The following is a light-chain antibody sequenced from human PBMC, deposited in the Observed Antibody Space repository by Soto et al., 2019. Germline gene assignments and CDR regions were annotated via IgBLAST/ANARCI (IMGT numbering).Light chain of an antibody. J-gene: IGKJ1*01. V-gene: IGKV3-20*01. CDR1: QTVKNNY. CDR2: GGS. CDR3: QQYSSSRT. Sequence: ETVLTQSPGTLSLSPGEGATLSCRASQTVKNNYLAWYQQRRGLAPRLLVYGGSSRATGIPVRFSGSGSETDFTLTITRLEPEDFAVYYCQQYSSSRTFGQGTKVDIK.